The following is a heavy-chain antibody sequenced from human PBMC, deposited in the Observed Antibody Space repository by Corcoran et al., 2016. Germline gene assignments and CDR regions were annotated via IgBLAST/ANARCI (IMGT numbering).Heavy chain of an antibody. Sequence: EVQLVESGGGLVQPGRSLRLSCAASGFTFDDYAMHWVRQAPGKGLEWVSGISWNSGSIGSADSVKGRFTISRDNAKNSLYLQMNSLRAEDTALYYCAKDLRGIAVAGTVPFDYWGQGTLVTVSS. CDR3: AKDLRGIAVAGTVPFDY. V-gene: IGHV3-9*01. CDR2: ISWNSGSI. D-gene: IGHD6-19*01. CDR1: GFTFDDYA. J-gene: IGHJ4*02.